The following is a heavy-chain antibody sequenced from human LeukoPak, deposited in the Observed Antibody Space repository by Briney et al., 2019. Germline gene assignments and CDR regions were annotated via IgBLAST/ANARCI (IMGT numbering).Heavy chain of an antibody. CDR2: IRYDGSNK. D-gene: IGHD3-10*01. Sequence: PGGSLRLSCAASGFTVSSNYMSWVRQAPGKGLEWVAFIRYDGSNKYYADSVKGRFTISRDNSKNTLYLQMNSLRAEDTAVYYCAKSLYGSGSYKDYWGQGTLVTVSS. CDR3: AKSLYGSGSYKDY. CDR1: GFTVSSNY. V-gene: IGHV3-30*02. J-gene: IGHJ4*02.